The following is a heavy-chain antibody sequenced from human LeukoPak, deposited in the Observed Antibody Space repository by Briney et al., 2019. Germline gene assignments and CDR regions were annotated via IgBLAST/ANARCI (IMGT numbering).Heavy chain of an antibody. CDR1: GFTFSSYS. V-gene: IGHV3-21*05. CDR2: ISSSSSYI. D-gene: IGHD2-15*01. J-gene: IGHJ3*02. CDR3: ARVLLPLGLTAGALSGLFDI. Sequence: GGSLRLSCAASGFTFSSYSMNWVRQAPGKGLEWVSYISSSSSYIYYADSVKGRFTISRDNAKNSLYLQMNSLRAEDTAVYYCARVLLPLGLTAGALSGLFDIWGQGTMVTVSS.